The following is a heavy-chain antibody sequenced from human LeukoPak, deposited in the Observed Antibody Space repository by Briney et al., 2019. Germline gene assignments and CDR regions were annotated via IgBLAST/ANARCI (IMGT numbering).Heavy chain of an antibody. CDR1: GGSISSSSYY. J-gene: IGHJ5*02. D-gene: IGHD3-22*01. V-gene: IGHV4-39*07. CDR3: AREGTYYYDSSGYFEFDP. CDR2: IYYSGST. Sequence: SETLSLTCTVSGGSISSSSYYWGWIRQPPGKGLEWIGSIYYSGSTYYNPSLKSRVTISVDTSKNQFSLKLSSVTAADKAVYYCAREGTYYYDSSGYFEFDPWGQGTLVTVSS.